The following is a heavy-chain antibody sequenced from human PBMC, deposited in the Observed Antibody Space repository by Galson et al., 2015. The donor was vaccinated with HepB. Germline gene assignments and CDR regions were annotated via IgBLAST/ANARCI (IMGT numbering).Heavy chain of an antibody. Sequence: SLRLSCAASGFTFSSYAMHWVRQAPGKGLEWVAVISYDGSNKYYADSVKGRFTISRDNSKNTLYLQMNSLRAEDTAVYYCARDLLKYSSTWVDYWGQGTLVTVSS. CDR1: GFTFSSYA. D-gene: IGHD6-6*01. CDR2: ISYDGSNK. CDR3: ARDLLKYSSTWVDY. V-gene: IGHV3-30-3*01. J-gene: IGHJ4*02.